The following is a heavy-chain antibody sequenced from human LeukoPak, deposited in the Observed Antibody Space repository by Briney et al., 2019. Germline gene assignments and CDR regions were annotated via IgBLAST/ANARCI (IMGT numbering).Heavy chain of an antibody. Sequence: GGSLRLSCAASGFTFGDYAMTWVRQAPEKGLEWVSTISASGGSTYYADSVKGRFTTSRDNSKNTLYLQMNSLRAEDTAVYYCARAQQLVRTYNWFDPWGQGTLVTVSS. CDR1: GFTFGDYA. J-gene: IGHJ5*02. CDR2: ISASGGST. D-gene: IGHD6-13*01. V-gene: IGHV3-23*01. CDR3: ARAQQLVRTYNWFDP.